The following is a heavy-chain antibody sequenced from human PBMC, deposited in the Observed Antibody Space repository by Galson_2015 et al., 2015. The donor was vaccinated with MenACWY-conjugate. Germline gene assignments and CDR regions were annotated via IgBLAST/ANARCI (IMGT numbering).Heavy chain of an antibody. J-gene: IGHJ4*02. CDR2: IKPDGSEK. CDR1: GFSFNIYW. Sequence: LRLSCAASGFSFNIYWMTWVRQAPGKGLEWVANIKPDGSEKYSVDSVKGRFTISRDNTKNSLYLQMNSLGAEDTAVYYCVRARGFDYWGQGTLVTVSS. V-gene: IGHV3-7*03. CDR3: VRARGFDY.